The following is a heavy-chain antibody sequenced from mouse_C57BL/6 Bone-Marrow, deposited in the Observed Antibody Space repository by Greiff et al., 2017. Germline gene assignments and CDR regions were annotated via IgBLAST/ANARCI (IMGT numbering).Heavy chain of an antibody. CDR3: GREKHGYFDV. Sequence: QVQLQQSGAELVRPGTSVKVSCKASGYAFTNYLIEWVKQRPGQGLEWIGVINPGSGGTNYNEKFKGKATLTADKSSSTAYMQLSSLTSEDSAVYFCGREKHGYFDVWGTGTTVTVSS. CDR1: GYAFTNYL. CDR2: INPGSGGT. V-gene: IGHV1-54*01. J-gene: IGHJ1*03.